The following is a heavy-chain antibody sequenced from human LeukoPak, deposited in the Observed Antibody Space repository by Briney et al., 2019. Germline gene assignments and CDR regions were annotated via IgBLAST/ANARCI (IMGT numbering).Heavy chain of an antibody. CDR3: AKARYDSGDYFSEILGVY. J-gene: IGHJ4*02. Sequence: GGSLRLSCAASGFTFNIYGMHWVRQTPGKGLEWVAFIRYDGSHTSYADSVKGRFAISRDNSKNTLYFQMNRLRVEDTAVYYCAKARYDSGDYFSEILGVYWGQGTLVTVSS. CDR2: IRYDGSHT. D-gene: IGHD4-17*01. CDR1: GFTFNIYG. V-gene: IGHV3-30*02.